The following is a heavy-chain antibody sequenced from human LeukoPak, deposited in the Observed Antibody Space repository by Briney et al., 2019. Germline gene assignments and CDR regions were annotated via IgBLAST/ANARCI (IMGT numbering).Heavy chain of an antibody. J-gene: IGHJ4*02. D-gene: IGHD7-27*01. CDR3: ASGNGDLLD. CDR2: IYYIGFT. Sequence: SETLSLTCTVSGASIDSYYWSGSRQPPGKGLEWIGYIYYIGFTNYNPSLESRVTISVDASKNHFSLKVSSVTAADTAVYYCASGNGDLLDWGQGTLVTVSS. V-gene: IGHV4-59*01. CDR1: GASIDSYY.